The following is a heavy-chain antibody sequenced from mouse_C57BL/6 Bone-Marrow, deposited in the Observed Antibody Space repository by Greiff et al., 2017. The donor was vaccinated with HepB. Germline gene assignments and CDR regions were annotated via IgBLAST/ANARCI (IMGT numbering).Heavy chain of an antibody. CDR2: IYPRSGNT. V-gene: IGHV1-81*01. CDR1: GYTFTSYG. CDR3: ARERIYYDYDGRGMDY. Sequence: QVQLQQSGAELARPGASVKLSCKASGYTFTSYGISWVKQRTGQGLEWIGEIYPRSGNTYYNEKLKGKATLTADKSSSTAYMELRSLTSEDSAVYFCARERIYYDYDGRGMDYWGQGTSVTVCS. J-gene: IGHJ4*01. D-gene: IGHD2-4*01.